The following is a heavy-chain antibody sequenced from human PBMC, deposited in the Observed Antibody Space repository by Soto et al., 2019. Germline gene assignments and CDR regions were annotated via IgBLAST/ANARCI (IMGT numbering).Heavy chain of an antibody. CDR3: ARDRITGTTRLGYYYYYMDV. CDR1: GFTFSSYG. Sequence: GGSLRLSCAASGFTFSSYGMHWVRQAPGKGLEWVAVIWYDGSNKYYADSVKGRFTISRDNSKNTRYLQMNSLRAEDTAVYSCARDRITGTTRLGYYYYYMDVWGKGTTVTVSS. V-gene: IGHV3-33*01. D-gene: IGHD1-7*01. J-gene: IGHJ6*03. CDR2: IWYDGSNK.